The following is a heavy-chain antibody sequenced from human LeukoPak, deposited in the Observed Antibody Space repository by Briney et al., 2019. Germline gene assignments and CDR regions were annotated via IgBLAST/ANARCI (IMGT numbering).Heavy chain of an antibody. D-gene: IGHD3-10*01. CDR3: AVLCVPPLLWFWDEFDY. CDR1: GFTFSSYA. Sequence: GGSLRLSCAASGFTFSSYAMSWVRQAPGKGLEWVSAISGSGGSTYYADSVKGRFTISRDNSKNTLYLQMNSLRAEDTAVYYCAVLCVPPLLWFWDEFDYWGQGTLVTVSS. V-gene: IGHV3-23*01. J-gene: IGHJ4*02. CDR2: ISGSGGST.